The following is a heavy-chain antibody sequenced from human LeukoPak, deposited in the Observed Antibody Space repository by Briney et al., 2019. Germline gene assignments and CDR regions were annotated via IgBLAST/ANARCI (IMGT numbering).Heavy chain of an antibody. J-gene: IGHJ6*03. D-gene: IGHD1-14*01. CDR3: ARVVAVTGTPNYYMDL. V-gene: IGHV1-2*02. CDR2: INPNSGGT. Sequence: EASVKVSCEASGCIFSGYSMNWVRQAPGQGLEWMGWINPNSGGTNYAQKFQGRVTMTRDTSISTAFMDLKRLRSDDTAVYYCARVVAVTGTPNYYMDLW. CDR1: GCIFSGYS.